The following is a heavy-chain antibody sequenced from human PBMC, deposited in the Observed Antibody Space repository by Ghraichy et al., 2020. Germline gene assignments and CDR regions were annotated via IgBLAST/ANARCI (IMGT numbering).Heavy chain of an antibody. CDR3: ARGRDSTSRRLTY. J-gene: IGHJ4*02. V-gene: IGHV3-23*01. CDR1: GFTFSSYA. CDR2: ISSGATGK. D-gene: IGHD2-21*01. Sequence: GGSLRLSCAASGFTFSSYAMNWVRQAPGKGLEWVSVISSGATGKYYADSVKGRFTTSRDNSKNTLYLQMNSLTAEDTALYYCARGRDSTSRRLTYWGQGTLVTVSS.